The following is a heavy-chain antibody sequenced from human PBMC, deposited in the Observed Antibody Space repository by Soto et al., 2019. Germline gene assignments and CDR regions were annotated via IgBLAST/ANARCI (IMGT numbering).Heavy chain of an antibody. Sequence: PSETLSLTCTVSGGAISSYYWSWIRQPPGKGLEWIGHIYYSGSTNYNPSLKSRVTISLDTSKNQFSLRLTSVTAADTAVYYCERGFHCSSSSCYMGYYYYGLDVWGQGTTVTVSS. D-gene: IGHD2-2*02. V-gene: IGHV4-59*01. J-gene: IGHJ6*02. CDR3: ERGFHCSSSSCYMGYYYYGLDV. CDR1: GGAISSYY. CDR2: IYYSGST.